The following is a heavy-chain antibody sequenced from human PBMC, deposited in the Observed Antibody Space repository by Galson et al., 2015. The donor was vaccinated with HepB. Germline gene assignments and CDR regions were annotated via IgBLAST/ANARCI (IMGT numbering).Heavy chain of an antibody. CDR3: TRLGDLSGYSSC. J-gene: IGHJ4*02. CDR1: GFTFSGSA. V-gene: IGHV3-73*01. CDR2: IGSKANNYAT. Sequence: SLRLSCAGSGFTFSGSAMHWVRQTSGKGLEWIGRIGSKANNYATAYKASVRGRFTISRDDSKNTAYLRMNSLRTEDTAVYYCTRLGDLSGYSSCWGQGTLVTVSS. D-gene: IGHD3-22*01.